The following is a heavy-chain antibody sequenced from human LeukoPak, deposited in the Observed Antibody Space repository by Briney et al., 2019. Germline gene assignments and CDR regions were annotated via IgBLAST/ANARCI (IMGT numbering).Heavy chain of an antibody. CDR1: GASISNHY. V-gene: IGHV4-59*11. Sequence: SETLSLTCTVSGASISNHYWSWIRQPPGKGLEWIGYIYYSGSTNYNPSLKSRVTISVDTSKNQFSLKLSSVTAADTAVYYCALGGGNYYYYYMDVWGKGTTVTVSS. CDR3: ALGGGNYYYYYMDV. J-gene: IGHJ6*03. D-gene: IGHD2-15*01. CDR2: IYYSGST.